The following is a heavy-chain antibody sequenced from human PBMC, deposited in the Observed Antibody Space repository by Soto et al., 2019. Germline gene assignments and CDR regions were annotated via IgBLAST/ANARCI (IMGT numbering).Heavy chain of an antibody. CDR2: ISAYNGNT. CDR3: ARVPQDYYGSGSYYSYYYYMDA. D-gene: IGHD3-10*01. CDR1: GYTFTSYG. Sequence: GASVKVSCKASGYTFTSYGISWVRQAPGQGLEWMGWISAYNGNTNYAQKLQGRVTMTTDTSTSTAHMELRSLRSDDTAVYYCARVPQDYYGSGSYYSYYYYMDAWGKGTTVTVSS. V-gene: IGHV1-18*01. J-gene: IGHJ6*03.